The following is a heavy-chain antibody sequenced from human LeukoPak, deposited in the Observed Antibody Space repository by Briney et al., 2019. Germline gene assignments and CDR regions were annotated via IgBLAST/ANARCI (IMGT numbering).Heavy chain of an antibody. CDR1: GYTFTSYY. CDR3: ARRVATYYYYYMDV. CDR2: INPNSGGT. D-gene: IGHD3-3*01. J-gene: IGHJ6*03. Sequence: ASVKVSCKASGYTFTSYYMHWVRQAPGQGLEWMGWINPNSGGTNYAQKIQGRVTITSDTSISTAYMELSRLRSDDTAVYYCARRVATYYYYYMDVWGKGTTVTVSS. V-gene: IGHV1-2*02.